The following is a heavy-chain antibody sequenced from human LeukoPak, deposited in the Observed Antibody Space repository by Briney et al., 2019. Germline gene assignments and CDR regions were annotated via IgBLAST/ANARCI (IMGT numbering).Heavy chain of an antibody. D-gene: IGHD4-17*01. CDR3: AADPCDYGDYVLCY. V-gene: IGHV1-58*01. CDR2: IVVGSGNT. J-gene: IGHJ4*02. Sequence: AASVNAPFKASGFTFTSSAVQWVRQARGQRLEWIGWIVVGSGNTNYAQKFQKRVTITRDMSTSTAYMELSSLRSEDTAVYYCAADPCDYGDYVLCYWGQGTLVTVSS. CDR1: GFTFTSSA.